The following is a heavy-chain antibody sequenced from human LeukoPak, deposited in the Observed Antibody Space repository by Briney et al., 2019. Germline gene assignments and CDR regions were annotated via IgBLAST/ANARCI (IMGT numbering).Heavy chain of an antibody. CDR2: IRSKANSYAT. CDR1: GFTFSSYA. CDR3: TRQRSSSWYKYFDY. D-gene: IGHD6-13*01. V-gene: IGHV3-73*01. J-gene: IGHJ4*02. Sequence: GGSLRLSCAASGFTFSSYAMSWVRQASGKGLEWVGRIRSKANSYATAYAASVKGRFTISRDDSKNTAYLQMNSLKTEDTAVYYCTRQRSSSWYKYFDYWGQGTLVTVSS.